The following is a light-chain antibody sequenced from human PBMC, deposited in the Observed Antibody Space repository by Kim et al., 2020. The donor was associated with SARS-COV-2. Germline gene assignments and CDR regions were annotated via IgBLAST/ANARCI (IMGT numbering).Light chain of an antibody. V-gene: IGLV3-9*01. CDR1: NIGSKN. CDR2: RDS. Sequence: SYELTQPLSVSVALGQTARITCGGNNIGSKNVHWYQQKPGQAPVLVIYRDSNRPSGIPGRFSGSNSGNTATLTISRAQAGDEADYYCQVWDSSNWVFGGGTQLTVL. J-gene: IGLJ3*02. CDR3: QVWDSSNWV.